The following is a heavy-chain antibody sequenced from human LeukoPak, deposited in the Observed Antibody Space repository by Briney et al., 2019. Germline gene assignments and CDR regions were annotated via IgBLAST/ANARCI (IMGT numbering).Heavy chain of an antibody. CDR3: ARSVGAFDI. CDR2: IYYSGST. CDR1: GGSIRSSSYY. Sequence: PSETLSLTCTVSGGSIRSSSYYWGWIRQPPGKGLEWIGSIYYSGSTYYNPSLKSRVTISVDTSKNQFSLKLSSVTAADTAVYYCARSVGAFDIWGQGTMVTVSS. V-gene: IGHV4-39*01. D-gene: IGHD1-26*01. J-gene: IGHJ3*02.